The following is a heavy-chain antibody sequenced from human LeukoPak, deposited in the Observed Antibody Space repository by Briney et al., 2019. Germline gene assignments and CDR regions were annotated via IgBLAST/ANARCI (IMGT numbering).Heavy chain of an antibody. CDR1: GFTFSRNA. CDR3: AKVVLDEYSYGYYY. D-gene: IGHD5-18*01. V-gene: IGHV3-23*01. J-gene: IGHJ4*02. Sequence: GGSLRLSCAASGFTFSRNAMNWVRQAPGKGLEWVSAISGSGGSTYYADSVKGRFTISRDNSKNTLYLQMNSLRAEDTAVYYCAKVVLDEYSYGYYYWGQGTLVTVSS. CDR2: ISGSGGST.